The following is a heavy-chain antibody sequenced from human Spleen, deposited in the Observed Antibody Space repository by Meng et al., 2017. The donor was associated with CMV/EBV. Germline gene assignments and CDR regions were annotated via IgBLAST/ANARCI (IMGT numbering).Heavy chain of an antibody. J-gene: IGHJ4*02. CDR2: ISYDGNNK. CDR1: GFPFNFYA. D-gene: IGHD6-13*01. Sequence: SGFPFNFYAIHWVRQAPGKGLEWVAVISYDGNNKYYADSVKGRFTISRDNSKNTLYLQMNSLRSEDTAVYYCARDAGDGWQKLVPDYWGQGTLVTVSS. CDR3: ARDAGDGWQKLVPDY. V-gene: IGHV3-30-3*01.